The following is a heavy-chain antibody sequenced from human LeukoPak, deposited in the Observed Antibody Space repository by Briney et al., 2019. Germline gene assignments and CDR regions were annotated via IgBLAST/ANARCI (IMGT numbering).Heavy chain of an antibody. CDR3: TTRRQDGW. CDR1: GFTFSDAW. CDR2: IKRKIDGGTI. D-gene: IGHD2-15*01. Sequence: TGGSPRLSCVASGFTFSDAWMSWVRQAPGKGLEWVGRIKRKIDGGTIDYAAPVKGRFTISRDDSRNTLYLQMNSLKTEDTAVYYCTTRRQDGWWGQGTLVTVSS. V-gene: IGHV3-15*01. J-gene: IGHJ4*02.